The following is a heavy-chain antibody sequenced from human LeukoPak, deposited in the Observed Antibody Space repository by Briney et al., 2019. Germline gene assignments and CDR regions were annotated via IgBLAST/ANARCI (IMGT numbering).Heavy chain of an antibody. CDR2: IIPILGIA. D-gene: IGHD5-18*01. V-gene: IGHV1-69*04. Sequence: GSSVKVSCKASGGTFSSYAISWVRQAPGQGLEWIGRIIPILGIANYAQKFQGRVTITADKSTSTAYMELSSLRSEDAAVYYCARDRAPGDTAMVYWGQGTLVTVSS. J-gene: IGHJ4*02. CDR1: GGTFSSYA. CDR3: ARDRAPGDTAMVY.